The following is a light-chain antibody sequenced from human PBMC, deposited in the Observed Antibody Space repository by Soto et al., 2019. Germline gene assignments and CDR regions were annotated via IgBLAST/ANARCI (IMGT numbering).Light chain of an antibody. CDR2: SHN. J-gene: IGLJ3*02. Sequence: QSVLTPPPSASGTPGQRVTISCSGSSSNIGSNFVYWYQQLPGTAPKLLIHSHNQRPSGVPDRFSGSKSGTSASLAISGLRSEDEADYYCAAWDDSLGGVVFGGGTKLTVL. CDR1: SSNIGSNF. V-gene: IGLV1-47*02. CDR3: AAWDDSLGGVV.